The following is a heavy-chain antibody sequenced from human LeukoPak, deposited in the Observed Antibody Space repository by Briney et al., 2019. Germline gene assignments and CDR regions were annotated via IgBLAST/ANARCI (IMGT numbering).Heavy chain of an antibody. D-gene: IGHD5-24*01. CDR2: IYPGDSDT. CDR1: GYSFTSYW. Sequence: GESLKISCKGSGYSFTSYWIGWVRQMPGKGLEWMGIIYPGDSDTRYSPSFQGQVTISADKSITTAYLQWSSLKASDTAMYYCARHKRWLQLGDAFDIWGQGTMVTVSS. V-gene: IGHV5-51*01. J-gene: IGHJ3*02. CDR3: ARHKRWLQLGDAFDI.